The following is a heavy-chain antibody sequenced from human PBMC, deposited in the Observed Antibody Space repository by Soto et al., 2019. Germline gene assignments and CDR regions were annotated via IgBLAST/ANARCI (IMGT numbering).Heavy chain of an antibody. CDR2: IYYSGST. J-gene: IGHJ5*02. Sequence: PSETLSLTCTVSGGSISSGGYYWSWIRQHPGKGLEWIGYIYYSGSTYYNPSLKSRVTISVDTSKNQFSLKLSSVTAADTAVYYCARERITMVRGTNWFDPWGQGTLVTVSS. CDR3: ARERITMVRGTNWFDP. D-gene: IGHD3-10*01. CDR1: GGSISSGGYY. V-gene: IGHV4-31*03.